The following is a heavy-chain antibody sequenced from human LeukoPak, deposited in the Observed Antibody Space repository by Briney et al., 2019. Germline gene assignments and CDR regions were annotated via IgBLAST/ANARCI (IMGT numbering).Heavy chain of an antibody. D-gene: IGHD3-16*01. CDR1: AFTFSSYG. CDR2: IRYDGSNK. V-gene: IGHV3-30*02. Sequence: GGSLRLSCAASAFTFSSYGMHWVRQAPGKGLEWVAFIRYDGSNKYYADSVKGRFTISRDNSKNTLYLQMNSLRAEDTAVYYCAKNNYDYVWGSYGYWGQGTLVTVSS. J-gene: IGHJ4*02. CDR3: AKNNYDYVWGSYGY.